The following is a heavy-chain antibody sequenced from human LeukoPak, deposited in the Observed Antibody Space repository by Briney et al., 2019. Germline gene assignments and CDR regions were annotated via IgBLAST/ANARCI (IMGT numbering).Heavy chain of an antibody. D-gene: IGHD3-10*01. V-gene: IGHV3-23*01. Sequence: GGSLRLSCAASGFTFGSYAMSWVRQAPGKGLEWVSAISGSGGSTYYADSVKGRFTISRDNSKNTLYLQMNSLRAEDTAVYYCAKQSSNYYGSGNFDYWGQGTLVTVSS. CDR2: ISGSGGST. CDR1: GFTFGSYA. J-gene: IGHJ4*02. CDR3: AKQSSNYYGSGNFDY.